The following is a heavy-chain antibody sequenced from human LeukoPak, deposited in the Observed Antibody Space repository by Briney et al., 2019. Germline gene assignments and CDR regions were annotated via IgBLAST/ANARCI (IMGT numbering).Heavy chain of an antibody. J-gene: IGHJ5*02. CDR2: ISSSSSTI. V-gene: IGHV3-48*01. CDR1: GFTFSSYG. Sequence: GGSLRLSCAASGFTFSSYGMTWVRQAPGKGLEWVSYISSSSSTIYYADSVKGRFTVSRDNSKNTLYLQVNSLRAEDTAVYYCAKRGIRLWFDNWGQGTLVTVSS. CDR3: AKRGIRLWFDN. D-gene: IGHD3-16*01.